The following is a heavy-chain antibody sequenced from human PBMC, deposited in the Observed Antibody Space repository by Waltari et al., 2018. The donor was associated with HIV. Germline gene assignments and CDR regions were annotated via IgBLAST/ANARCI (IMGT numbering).Heavy chain of an antibody. Sequence: EVQLVESGGGLIQPGGSLRLSCAASGFTVSSNYMTWVRQAPGRGLEWRSVSDSGDATYYADSVKSRFTISRDKSKNMVFLQMNRLRAEDTAIYYCARENVAVAGTGAFDIWGQGTLVTVS. D-gene: IGHD6-19*01. V-gene: IGHV3-53*01. CDR2: SDSGDAT. CDR1: GFTVSSNY. J-gene: IGHJ3*02. CDR3: ARENVAVAGTGAFDI.